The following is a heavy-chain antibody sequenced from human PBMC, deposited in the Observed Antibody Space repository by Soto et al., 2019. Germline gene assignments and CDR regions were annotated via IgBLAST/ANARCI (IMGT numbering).Heavy chain of an antibody. V-gene: IGHV1-46*01. Sequence: QVQLVQSGAEVQKPGASVKISCKASGYTFTSYYMHCVRQAPGQGLEWMGIINPSGGSTNYAQKLQVRVAKTRDTSTSTVYMELNSLRSEDTAVYYCARPPYPGCINAVCYPLDYWGQGTLVTVSS. CDR2: INPSGGST. CDR1: GYTFTSYY. CDR3: ARPPYPGCINAVCYPLDY. J-gene: IGHJ4*02. D-gene: IGHD2-8*01.